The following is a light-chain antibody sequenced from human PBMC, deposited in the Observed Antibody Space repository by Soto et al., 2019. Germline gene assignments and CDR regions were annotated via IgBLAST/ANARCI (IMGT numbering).Light chain of an antibody. CDR3: QHPKWA. CDR2: AAS. J-gene: IGKJ1*01. CDR1: QSISSY. Sequence: DIQMTQSPSSLSASVGDRVTITCRASQSISSYLNWYQQKPGKAPKLLIYAASSLQSGVPSRFSGSGSGTDFTLTISSLQPEDSGTYYCQHPKWAFGQGTKVDIK. V-gene: IGKV1-39*01.